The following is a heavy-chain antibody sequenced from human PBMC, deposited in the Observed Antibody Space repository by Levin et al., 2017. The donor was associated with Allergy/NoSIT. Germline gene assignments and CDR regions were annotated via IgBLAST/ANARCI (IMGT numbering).Heavy chain of an antibody. Sequence: PSETLSLTCTVSGGSIISTNYYWGWIRQPPGKGREWIGSIYYTGSSYYNSSLQSRATISVDTSKDHFSLNLSSVTAADTVVYYCARSSSLAWLDPSGQGTLVTVSS. CDR2: IYYTGSS. V-gene: IGHV4-39*02. CDR1: GGSIISTNYY. J-gene: IGHJ5*02. D-gene: IGHD3-10*01. CDR3: ARSSSLAWLDP.